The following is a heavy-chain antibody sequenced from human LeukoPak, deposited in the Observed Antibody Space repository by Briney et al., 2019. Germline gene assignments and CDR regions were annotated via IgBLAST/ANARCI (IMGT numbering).Heavy chain of an antibody. CDR3: ARGHEIAVAGSTAHSYYYGMDV. V-gene: IGHV4-34*01. CDR2: INHSGST. Sequence: SDTLSPTCAVYGGPFSGYYWSWIRHPPGKGLEWIGEINHSGSTNYNPSLKSRVTISVDTSKNQFSLKLSSVTAADTAVYYCARGHEIAVAGSTAHSYYYGMDVWGKGTTLTVSS. D-gene: IGHD6-19*01. J-gene: IGHJ6*04. CDR1: GGPFSGYY.